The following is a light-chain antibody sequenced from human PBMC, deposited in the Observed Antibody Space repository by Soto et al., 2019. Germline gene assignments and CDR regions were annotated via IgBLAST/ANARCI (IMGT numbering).Light chain of an antibody. J-gene: IGKJ3*01. CDR2: GAS. V-gene: IGKV3-20*01. CDR3: HQYGSSPQA. Sequence: EIVLTQSPGTLSLSPGERVTLSCRASQSVTRSFLAWYQQKPGQAPRLLIYGASSRATDIPDRFSGSGSGTDFTLTISRLETEEFAVYYCHQYGSSPQAFGPGTKVDIK. CDR1: QSVTRSF.